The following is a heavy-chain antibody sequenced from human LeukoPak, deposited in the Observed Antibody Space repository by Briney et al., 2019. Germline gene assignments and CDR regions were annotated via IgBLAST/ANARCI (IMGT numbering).Heavy chain of an antibody. D-gene: IGHD1-1*01. Sequence: GGSLRLSCAASGFTFSGSAVHWVRQASGKGLEWVGRIRSKANSYATAYAASVKGRFTISRDNAKNSLYLQMNSLRAEDTAVYYCARDGGNWKPRYYYMDVWGKGTTVTISS. CDR3: ARDGGNWKPRYYYMDV. J-gene: IGHJ6*03. CDR1: GFTFSGSA. CDR2: IRSKANSYAT. V-gene: IGHV3-73*01.